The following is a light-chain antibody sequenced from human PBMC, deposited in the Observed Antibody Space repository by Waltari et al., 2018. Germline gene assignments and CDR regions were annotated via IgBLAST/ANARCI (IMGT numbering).Light chain of an antibody. J-gene: IGKJ1*01. Sequence: DIVLTQSPDSLALSLGDMVTIHFKSSQSLLYNSNDKNHLAWYQQKPGQPPKLLFYWASTRHDGVPDRFSGSGSETDFTLTISSLQAEDVAVYYCQQYYSRRTFGQGTRVEIK. CDR3: QQYYSRRT. V-gene: IGKV4-1*01. CDR2: WAS. CDR1: QSLLYNSNDKNH.